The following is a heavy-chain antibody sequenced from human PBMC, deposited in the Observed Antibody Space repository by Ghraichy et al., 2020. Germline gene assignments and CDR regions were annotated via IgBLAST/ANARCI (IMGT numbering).Heavy chain of an antibody. CDR2: MNPDSGDT. V-gene: IGHV1-8*01. Sequence: VSVKVSCKASGYSFTSYDINWVRQATGQGLEWLGWMNPDSGDTGYAQKFQGRVTMTRDTSISTAYMELRSLRSEDTAVYYCARMATEHANIRIKWFDPWGQGTLVTVSS. D-gene: IGHD2-21*02. J-gene: IGHJ5*02. CDR3: ARMATEHANIRIKWFDP. CDR1: GYSFTSYD.